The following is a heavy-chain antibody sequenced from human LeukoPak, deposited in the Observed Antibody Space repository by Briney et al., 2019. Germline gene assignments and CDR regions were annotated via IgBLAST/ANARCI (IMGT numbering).Heavy chain of an antibody. CDR2: INPNSGGT. Sequence: ASVKVSCKASGYTFTGYYMHWVRQAPGQGLERMGWINPNSGGTNYAQKFQGRVTMTRDTSISTAYMELSRLRSDDTAVYYCARDSGGRGYSYGSFDYWGQGTLVTVSS. J-gene: IGHJ4*02. CDR1: GYTFTGYY. D-gene: IGHD5-18*01. CDR3: ARDSGGRGYSYGSFDY. V-gene: IGHV1-2*02.